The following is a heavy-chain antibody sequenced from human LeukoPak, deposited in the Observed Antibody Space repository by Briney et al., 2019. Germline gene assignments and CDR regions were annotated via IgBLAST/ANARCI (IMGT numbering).Heavy chain of an antibody. J-gene: IGHJ4*02. CDR3: ARQGGWGGALSFFDS. CDR2: MLYRGST. CDR1: GVSISTTSYY. D-gene: IGHD3-16*01. Sequence: SETLSLTCTVSGVSISTTSYYWGWIRQTPGKGLEWIGSMLYRGSTYYSPSLRSRVIISVDASKNQFFLTLSPVTAADTAVDYCARQGGWGGALSFFDSWGQGTLITVSS. V-gene: IGHV4-39*01.